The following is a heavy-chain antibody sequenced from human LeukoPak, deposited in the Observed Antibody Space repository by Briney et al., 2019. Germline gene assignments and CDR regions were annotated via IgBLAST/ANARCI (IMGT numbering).Heavy chain of an antibody. D-gene: IGHD2-2*01. V-gene: IGHV1-18*01. J-gene: IGHJ6*02. Sequence: ASVKVSCKASGYTFTSYGISWVRQAPGQGLEWMGWISAYNGNTDYAQKLQGRVTMTTDTSTSTAYMELRSLRSDDTAVYYCAGGGYCSSTSCKSLRYYYGMDVWGQGTTVTVSS. CDR2: ISAYNGNT. CDR3: AGGGYCSSTSCKSLRYYYGMDV. CDR1: GYTFTSYG.